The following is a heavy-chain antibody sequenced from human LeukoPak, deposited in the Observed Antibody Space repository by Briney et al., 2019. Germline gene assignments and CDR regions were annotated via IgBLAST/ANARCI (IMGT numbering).Heavy chain of an antibody. V-gene: IGHV3-23*01. CDR3: AESSSGFDY. CDR2: ISGSGSGGST. Sequence: GGSLRLSCAASGFTFRSYAMSWVRQAPGKGLEWVSAISGSGSGGSTYYADSVKGRFTISRDNSKNTLYLQMNSLRAEDTAVYYCAESSSGFDYWGQGTLVTVSS. D-gene: IGHD1-1*01. J-gene: IGHJ4*02. CDR1: GFTFRSYA.